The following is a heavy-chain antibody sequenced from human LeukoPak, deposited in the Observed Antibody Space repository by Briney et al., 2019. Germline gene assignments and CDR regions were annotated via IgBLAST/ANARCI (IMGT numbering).Heavy chain of an antibody. V-gene: IGHV1-18*01. CDR1: GYTFTSYG. Sequence: ASVKVSCKASGYTFTSYGISWVRQAPGQGLEWMGWISAYNGNTNYAQKLQGRVTMTTDTSTSTAYMELRSLRSDDTAAYYCAYGYCSGGSCYSFDYWGQETLVTVSS. CDR2: ISAYNGNT. J-gene: IGHJ4*02. CDR3: AYGYCSGGSCYSFDY. D-gene: IGHD2-15*01.